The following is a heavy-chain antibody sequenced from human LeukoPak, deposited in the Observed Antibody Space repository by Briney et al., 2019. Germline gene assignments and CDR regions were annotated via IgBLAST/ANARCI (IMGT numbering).Heavy chain of an antibody. Sequence: ASVKVSCKASGYTFTGYYMHWVRQAPGQGLEWMGIINPSGGSTSYAQKFQGRVTMTRDTSTSTVYMELSSLRSEDTAVYYCAREPTAALRYFDWFRAFDIWGQGTMVTVSS. CDR1: GYTFTGYY. D-gene: IGHD3-9*01. CDR3: AREPTAALRYFDWFRAFDI. CDR2: INPSGGST. V-gene: IGHV1-46*01. J-gene: IGHJ3*02.